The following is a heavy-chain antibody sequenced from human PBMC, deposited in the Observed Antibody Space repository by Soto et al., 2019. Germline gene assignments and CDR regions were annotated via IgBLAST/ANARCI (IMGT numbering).Heavy chain of an antibody. J-gene: IGHJ4*02. CDR2: IYYSGST. V-gene: IGHV4-39*01. D-gene: IGHD3-22*01. CDR3: ARDYDSSGDY. Sequence: QLQLQESGPRLVKPSETLSLTCTVSGGSISTSSYFWGWIRQPPGKGLEWIGSIYYSGSTYYNPSLXXRVTISVDTSKNQFSLKLSSVTAADTAVYYCARDYDSSGDYWGQGTLVTVSS. CDR1: GGSISTSSYF.